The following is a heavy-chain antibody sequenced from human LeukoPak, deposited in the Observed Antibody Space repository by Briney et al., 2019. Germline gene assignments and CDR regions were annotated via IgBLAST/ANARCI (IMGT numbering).Heavy chain of an antibody. CDR2: IWYDGSNK. Sequence: GGSLRLSCAASGFTFSSYGMHWVRQAPGKGLEWVAVIWYDGSNKYYADSVKGRFTISRDNSKNTLYLQMNSLRAEDTAVYYCARDGANDYGDYLSYFDYWGQGTLVTVSS. V-gene: IGHV3-33*01. D-gene: IGHD4-17*01. CDR1: GFTFSSYG. J-gene: IGHJ4*02. CDR3: ARDGANDYGDYLSYFDY.